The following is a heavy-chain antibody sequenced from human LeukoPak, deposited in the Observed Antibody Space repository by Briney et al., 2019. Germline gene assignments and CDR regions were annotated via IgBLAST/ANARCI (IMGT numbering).Heavy chain of an antibody. CDR2: IDWDDDK. D-gene: IGHD1-26*01. J-gene: IGHJ4*02. V-gene: IGHV2-70*04. Sequence: SGPALVKPTQTLTLTCTLSGISLSTSGMRVSWIRQPPGEAPEWLARIDWDDDKFYSTSLKTRLTISKDTSKNQVVLTMTNMDPVDTATYYCARTESGSRFDYWGQGTLVTVSS. CDR1: GISLSTSGMR. CDR3: ARTESGSRFDY.